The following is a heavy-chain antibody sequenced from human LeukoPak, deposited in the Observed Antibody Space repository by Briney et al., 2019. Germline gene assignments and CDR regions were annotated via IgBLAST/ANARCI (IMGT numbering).Heavy chain of an antibody. V-gene: IGHV3-23*01. Sequence: PGGSLRLSCASSGFTFSSYAMSWVRQAPGKGLEWVSTIGGTGVRTYYADSVKGRFTISRDNSKNTLYLQINSLRAEDTAVYFCAKDRLGGPYFFHYWGQGTLVPVSS. CDR2: IGGTGVRT. D-gene: IGHD3-16*01. J-gene: IGHJ4*02. CDR3: AKDRLGGPYFFHY. CDR1: GFTFSSYA.